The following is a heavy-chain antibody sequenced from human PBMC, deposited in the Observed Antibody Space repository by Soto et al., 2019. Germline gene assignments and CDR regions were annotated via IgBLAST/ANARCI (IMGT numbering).Heavy chain of an antibody. J-gene: IGHJ3*02. D-gene: IGHD3-16*01. CDR1: GFTFSSYG. Sequence: GGSLRLSCAASGFTFSSYGMHWVRQAPGKGLEWVAVIWYDGSNKYYADSVKGRFTISRDNSKNTLYLQMNSLRAEDTAVYYCARTFMTRGAFDIWGQGTMVTVSS. CDR3: ARTFMTRGAFDI. V-gene: IGHV3-33*01. CDR2: IWYDGSNK.